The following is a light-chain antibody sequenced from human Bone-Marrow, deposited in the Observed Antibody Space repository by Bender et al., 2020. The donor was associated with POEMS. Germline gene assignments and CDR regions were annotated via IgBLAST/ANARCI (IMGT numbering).Light chain of an antibody. CDR3: CSYSGSTHYV. J-gene: IGLJ1*01. V-gene: IGLV2-8*01. CDR1: SSDVGDFNY. Sequence: QSALTQPPSASGSLGQSVTISCTGTSSDVGDFNYVSWYQQHSGRAPKLIIYGVSRRPSGVPDRFSGSKSGNTASLTVSGLQAEDEADYYCCSYSGSTHYVFGSGTKVTVL. CDR2: GVS.